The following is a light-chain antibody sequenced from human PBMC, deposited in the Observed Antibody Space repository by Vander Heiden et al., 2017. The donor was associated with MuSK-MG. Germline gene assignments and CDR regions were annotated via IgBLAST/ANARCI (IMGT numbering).Light chain of an antibody. CDR3: QKYNGTPWT. J-gene: IGKJ1*01. V-gene: IGKV1-27*01. CDR1: QGISNY. CDR2: AAS. Sequence: SQMTQPPSSLSLSVGDRVTIACRASQGISNYLAWYQQKPGKVPKLLIYAASTLQSGVPSRFSGSGSGTDFTLTISSLQPEDVATYYCQKYNGTPWTFGQGTKVEIK.